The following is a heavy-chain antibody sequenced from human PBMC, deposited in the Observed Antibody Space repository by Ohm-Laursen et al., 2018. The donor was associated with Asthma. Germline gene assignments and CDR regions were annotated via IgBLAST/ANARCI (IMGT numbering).Heavy chain of an antibody. CDR1: GFTFSSYA. CDR3: AKGYSSGWDNWFDP. Sequence: SLRLSCTASGFTFSSYAMSWVRQAPAKGLEWVSGISGSGGSTYNADSVKGRFTISRDNSKKTLYLQMNSLRAEDTAVYYCAKGYSSGWDNWFDPWGQGTLVTVSS. J-gene: IGHJ5*02. CDR2: ISGSGGST. V-gene: IGHV3-23*01. D-gene: IGHD6-19*01.